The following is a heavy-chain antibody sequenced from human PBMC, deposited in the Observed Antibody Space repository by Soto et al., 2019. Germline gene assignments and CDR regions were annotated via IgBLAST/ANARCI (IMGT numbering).Heavy chain of an antibody. Sequence: QLQLQESGPGLLKPSETLSLTCTVSGDSIATGDYWWAWIRQPPGKGLEWIGSVYHSGTIWYSPSLKSRLTVSIDTSKNQFSLALSSVTAADTVVYSGSRHIARALWAFDIWGQGTMVTASS. D-gene: IGHD2-21*01. V-gene: IGHV4-39*01. CDR3: SRHIARALWAFDI. CDR1: GDSIATGDYW. CDR2: VYHSGTI. J-gene: IGHJ3*02.